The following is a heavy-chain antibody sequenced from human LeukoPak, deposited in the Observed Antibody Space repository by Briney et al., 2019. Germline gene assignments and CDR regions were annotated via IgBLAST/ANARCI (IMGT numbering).Heavy chain of an antibody. V-gene: IGHV1-24*01. J-gene: IGHJ2*01. CDR1: GYTLTELS. Sequence: ASVKGSSKVSGYTLTELSMHWVRQAPGKGLEWMGGFDPEDGETIYAQKFQGRVTMTEDTSTDTAYMELSSLRSEDTAVYYCATQDDHNTWYLDHWASGPLVTVSS. D-gene: IGHD5-24*01. CDR2: FDPEDGET. CDR3: ATQDDHNTWYLDH.